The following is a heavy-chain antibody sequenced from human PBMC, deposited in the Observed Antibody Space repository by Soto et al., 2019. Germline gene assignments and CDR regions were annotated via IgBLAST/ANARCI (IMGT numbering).Heavy chain of an antibody. CDR1: GFTFSSYG. Sequence: QVQLVESGGGVVQPGRSLRLSCAASGFTFSSYGMPWVRQAPGKGLEWVAVISYDGSNKYYADSVKGRFTISRDNSKNTLYLQMNSLRAEDTAVYYCAKDKGPYSYGPYGMDVW. J-gene: IGHJ6*01. CDR3: AKDKGPYSYGPYGMDV. D-gene: IGHD5-18*01. V-gene: IGHV3-30*18. CDR2: ISYDGSNK.